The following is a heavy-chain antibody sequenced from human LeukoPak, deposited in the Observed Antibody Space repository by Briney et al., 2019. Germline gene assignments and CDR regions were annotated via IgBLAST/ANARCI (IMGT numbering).Heavy chain of an antibody. CDR1: GCSITGYH. CDR3: ARRNDFDI. V-gene: IGHV4-4*08. Sequence: PSETLSLTCTVSGCSITGYHWSWIRQPPGKGLEWIGNIYSSGSTEYKASLKSRATISADTSKNQFSLKLTSVTAADTAIYYCARRNDFDIWGQGTMVTVSS. CDR2: IYSSGST. J-gene: IGHJ3*02.